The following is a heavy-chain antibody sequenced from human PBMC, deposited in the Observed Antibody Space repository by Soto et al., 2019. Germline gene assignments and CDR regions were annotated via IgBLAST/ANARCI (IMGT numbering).Heavy chain of an antibody. J-gene: IGHJ4*02. Sequence: QITLKESGPTLVKPTQTLTLTCTFSGFSLSTSGVGVSWIRQPPGKALEWLALIYWDDDKRYSPSLRSRLTITKATSKNQVVLTMTNMDPVDTATYYCAHPDGSSWSLYFDYWGQGTLVTVSS. CDR1: GFSLSTSGVG. CDR2: IYWDDDK. CDR3: AHPDGSSWSLYFDY. V-gene: IGHV2-5*02. D-gene: IGHD6-13*01.